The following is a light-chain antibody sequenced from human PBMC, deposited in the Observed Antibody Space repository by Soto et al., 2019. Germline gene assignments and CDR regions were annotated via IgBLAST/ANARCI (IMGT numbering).Light chain of an antibody. V-gene: IGLV1-51*01. CDR1: SSNIGSDY. Sequence: QSVLTQPPSVSAAPGQMVTISCSGTSSNIGSDYVAWYQHVPGTAPKLLIYDDNKRPSGIPDRFSASKSGTSATLGITGLQTGDEADYYCGSWDSSLSAYVFGTGTKVTVL. J-gene: IGLJ1*01. CDR3: GSWDSSLSAYV. CDR2: DDN.